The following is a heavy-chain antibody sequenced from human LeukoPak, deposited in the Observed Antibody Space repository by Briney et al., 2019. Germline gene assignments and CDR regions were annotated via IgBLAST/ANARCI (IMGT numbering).Heavy chain of an antibody. D-gene: IGHD3-10*01. CDR3: ARVGDHFHWYLDL. CDR1: GFTVSTNY. J-gene: IGHJ2*01. V-gene: IGHV3-53*01. Sequence: GGSLRLSCAASGFTVSTNYMNWVRPAPGKGLEWVSILYSGSDTYYADSVKGRFTISRDSSKNILSLQMNNLRAEDTAVYYCARVGDHFHWYLDLWGRGTLVTVSS. CDR2: LYSGSDT.